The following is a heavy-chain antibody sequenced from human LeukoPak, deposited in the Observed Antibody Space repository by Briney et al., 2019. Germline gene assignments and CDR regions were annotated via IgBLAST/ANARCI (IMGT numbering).Heavy chain of an antibody. J-gene: IGHJ4*02. Sequence: GGSLRLSCAASGFTFDDYAIHWVRQAPGKGLEWVSGISGNSASIGYADSVKGRFTISRDNAQNSLYLQMNSLRAEDMALYYCAKGEGYCSSNRRVFDYWGQGTLVTVSS. CDR3: AKGEGYCSSNRRVFDY. CDR1: GFTFDDYA. CDR2: ISGNSASI. V-gene: IGHV3-9*03. D-gene: IGHD2-2*01.